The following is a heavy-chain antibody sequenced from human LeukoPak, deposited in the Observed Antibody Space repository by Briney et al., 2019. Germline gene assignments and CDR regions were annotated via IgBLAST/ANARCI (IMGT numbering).Heavy chain of an antibody. CDR1: GFTFSSYA. CDR2: ISGSGGST. Sequence: GGSLRLSCAASGFTFSSYAMSWVRQAPGKGLEWVSAISGSGGSTYYADSVKGRFTISRDNSKNTLYLQMNSLRAGDTAVYYCAKDIRGYSGYESWGQGTLVTVSS. CDR3: AKDIRGYSGYES. D-gene: IGHD5-12*01. V-gene: IGHV3-23*01. J-gene: IGHJ5*02.